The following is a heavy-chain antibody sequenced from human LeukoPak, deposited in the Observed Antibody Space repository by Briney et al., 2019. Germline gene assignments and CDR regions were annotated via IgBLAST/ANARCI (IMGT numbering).Heavy chain of an antibody. D-gene: IGHD3-16*02. J-gene: IGHJ4*02. V-gene: IGHV1-8*01. CDR2: MNPNSGNT. CDR1: GYTFTSYD. CDR3: ARYLGELSSTNFDY. Sequence: ASVKVSCKASGYTFTSYDINWVRQATGQGLEWMGWMNPNSGNTGYAQKFQGRVTMTRNTSISTAYMELSSLRSEDTAVYYCARYLGELSSTNFDYWGQGTLVTVSS.